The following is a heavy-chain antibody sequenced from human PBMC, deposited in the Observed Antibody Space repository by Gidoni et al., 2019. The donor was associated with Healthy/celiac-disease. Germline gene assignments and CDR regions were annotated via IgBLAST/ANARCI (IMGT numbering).Heavy chain of an antibody. CDR3: ARLQGSSGWFDY. J-gene: IGHJ4*02. CDR2: IYYSGCT. V-gene: IGHV4-39*01. Sequence: QLQLQESGPGLVKPSETLSLTCTVSGGSISSSSYYWGWIRQPPVKGMGWIGSIYYSGCTYYNPSLKSRVTISVDTSKNQFSLKLSSVTAADTAVYYCARLQGSSGWFDYWGQGTLVTVSS. D-gene: IGHD6-19*01. CDR1: GGSISSSSYY.